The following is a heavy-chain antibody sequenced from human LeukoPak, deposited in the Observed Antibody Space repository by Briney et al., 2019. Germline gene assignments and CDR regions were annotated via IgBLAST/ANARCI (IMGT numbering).Heavy chain of an antibody. D-gene: IGHD5-12*01. V-gene: IGHV4-31*03. J-gene: IGHJ4*02. CDR3: ARGPLRGYSGYAN. Sequence: SETLSLTCTVSGASISSGGYSWSGIRQHPGRSREWIGYIYYRGSTYSNQSLKSRGTISVDTAKNQFSLKLSSVTAADTAVYYCARGPLRGYSGYANWGQGTLVTVAS. CDR1: GASISSGGYS. CDR2: IYYRGST.